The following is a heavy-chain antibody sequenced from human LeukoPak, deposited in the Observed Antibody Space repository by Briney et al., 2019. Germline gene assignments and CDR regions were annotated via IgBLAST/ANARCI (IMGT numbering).Heavy chain of an antibody. CDR2: VYNTGTT. J-gene: IGHJ4*02. CDR1: GGFISSYH. V-gene: IGHV4-4*07. CDR3: ARDRIAETATGYDY. D-gene: IGHD6-13*01. Sequence: SETLSLTCTVSGGFISSYHWSWIRQSAGRELEWIGRVYNTGTTNSNPSLKSRVTMSVDTSRNRFSLKLTSVTAADTAVYFCARDRIAETATGYDYWGQGTLVTVSS.